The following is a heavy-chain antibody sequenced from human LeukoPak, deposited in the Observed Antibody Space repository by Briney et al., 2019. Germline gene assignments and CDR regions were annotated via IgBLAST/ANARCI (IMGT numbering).Heavy chain of an antibody. Sequence: SGTLSLTCAVYGGSFSGYYWSWIRQPPGKGLEWIGEINHSGSTNYNPSLKSRVTISVDTSKNQFSLKLSSVTAADTAVYYCARARSIVAVINYYFDYWGQGTLVTVSS. CDR2: INHSGST. CDR3: ARARSIVAVINYYFDY. CDR1: GGSFSGYY. J-gene: IGHJ4*02. D-gene: IGHD3-22*01. V-gene: IGHV4-34*01.